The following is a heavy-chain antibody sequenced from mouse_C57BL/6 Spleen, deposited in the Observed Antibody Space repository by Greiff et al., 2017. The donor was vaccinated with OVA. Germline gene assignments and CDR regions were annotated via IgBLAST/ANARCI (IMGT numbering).Heavy chain of an antibody. CDR1: GFNIKDYY. CDR2: IDPADGDT. V-gene: IGHV14-1*01. D-gene: IGHD1-1*01. J-gene: IGHJ1*03. CDR3: TTEGVITTVTGYFDV. Sequence: EVQLQQSGAELVRPGASVKLSCTASGFNIKDYYMHWVKQRPEQGLEWIGRIDPADGDTEYAPKFQGKATMTADTSSNTAYLQLSSLTSEDTAVYYCTTEGVITTVTGYFDVWGTGTTVTVSS.